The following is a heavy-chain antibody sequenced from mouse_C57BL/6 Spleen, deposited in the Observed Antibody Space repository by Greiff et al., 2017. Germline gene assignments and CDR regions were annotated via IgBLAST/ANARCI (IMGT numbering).Heavy chain of an antibody. CDR1: GFTFSDYG. CDR2: ISSGSSTI. J-gene: IGHJ4*01. D-gene: IGHD1-1*01. V-gene: IGHV5-17*01. Sequence: EVHLVESGGGLVKPGGSLKLSCAASGFTFSDYGMHWVRQAPEKGLEWVAYISSGSSTIYYADTVKGRFTISRDNAKNTLFLQMTSLRSEDTAMYYCARRTTEAMDYWGQGTSVTVSS. CDR3: ARRTTEAMDY.